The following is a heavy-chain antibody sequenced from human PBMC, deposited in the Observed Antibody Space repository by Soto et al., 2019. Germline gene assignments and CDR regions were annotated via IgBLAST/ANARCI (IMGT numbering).Heavy chain of an antibody. J-gene: IGHJ5*02. CDR1: GYTLTELS. Sequence: ASVKVSFKVSGYTLTELSMHWVRQAPGKGLEWMGGFDPEDGETIYAQKFQGRVTMTEDTSTDTAYMELSSLRSEDTAVYYCATVEGSGSGSYSRLFDPWGQGTLVTVSS. CDR3: ATVEGSGSGSYSRLFDP. V-gene: IGHV1-24*01. CDR2: FDPEDGET. D-gene: IGHD3-10*01.